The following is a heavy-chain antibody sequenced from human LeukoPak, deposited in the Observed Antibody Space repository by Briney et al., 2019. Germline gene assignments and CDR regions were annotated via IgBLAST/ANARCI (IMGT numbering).Heavy chain of an antibody. Sequence: PGGSLRLSCAASGFTFSSYWMTWVRQAPGKGLEWVSGITDSGGTTYYADSVKGRFTISRDNSKNTLYLQMNSLRAEDTALYYCAKGRYYDSSGYCLLEYWGQGTLVTVSS. V-gene: IGHV3-23*01. CDR2: ITDSGGTT. D-gene: IGHD3-22*01. CDR3: AKGRYYDSSGYCLLEY. J-gene: IGHJ4*02. CDR1: GFTFSSYW.